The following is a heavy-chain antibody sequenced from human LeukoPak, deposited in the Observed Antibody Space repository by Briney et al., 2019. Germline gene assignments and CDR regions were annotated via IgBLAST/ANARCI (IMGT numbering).Heavy chain of an antibody. V-gene: IGHV4-4*02. Sequence: SETLSLTCAVSGGSVSSSNWWSWVRQPPGKGLEWIGEIYHSGSTNYNPSLKSRVTISVDTSKNQFSLKLSSVTAADTAVYYCARGSILEWLSPSYYFDYWGQGTLVTVSS. CDR2: IYHSGST. CDR3: ARGSILEWLSPSYYFDY. D-gene: IGHD3-3*01. J-gene: IGHJ4*02. CDR1: GGSVSSSNW.